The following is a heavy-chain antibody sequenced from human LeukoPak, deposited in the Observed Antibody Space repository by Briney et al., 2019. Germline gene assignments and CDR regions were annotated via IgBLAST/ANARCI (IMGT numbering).Heavy chain of an antibody. CDR2: ITANGGYT. J-gene: IGHJ3*01. Sequence: PGGSLRLSCAASAFSFSKFALIWVRQAPGKGLEWVSAITANGGYTLYADAVKGRFTVSRDNSKNTLYLQINSLRPEDTAMYYCAKDPNGDYIGAFDFWGQGTMVTVSP. CDR3: AKDPNGDYIGAFDF. D-gene: IGHD4-17*01. CDR1: AFSFSKFA. V-gene: IGHV3-23*01.